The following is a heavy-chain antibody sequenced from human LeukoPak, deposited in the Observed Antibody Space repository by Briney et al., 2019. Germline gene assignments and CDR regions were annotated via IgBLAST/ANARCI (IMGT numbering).Heavy chain of an antibody. CDR3: AREWELRTRDAFDI. D-gene: IGHD1-26*01. V-gene: IGHV3-21*01. J-gene: IGHJ3*02. CDR2: ISSSSSHI. Sequence: GGSLRLSCAASGFTFSSYSMNWVRQAPGKGLEWVSSISSSSSHIYYADSVKGRFTISRDNAKNSLYLQMNSLKAEDTAVYYCAREWELRTRDAFDIWGQGTMVTVSS. CDR1: GFTFSSYS.